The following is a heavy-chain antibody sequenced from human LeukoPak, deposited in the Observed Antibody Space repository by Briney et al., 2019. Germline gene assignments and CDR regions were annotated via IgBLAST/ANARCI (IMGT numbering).Heavy chain of an antibody. CDR1: GGTLSSYA. D-gene: IGHD6-6*01. J-gene: IGHJ6*02. V-gene: IGHV1-69*01. CDR2: IIPLFGTA. Sequence: ASLKVSRKASGGTLSSYAISWVRQAPGQGLEWVGGIIPLFGTANYAQKFQGKVTITAHESTSTPYMELSSLRSEDTPVYYCARGVGGSSTSYYYDGMDGWGQGTTVTVSS. CDR3: ARGVGGSSTSYYYDGMDG.